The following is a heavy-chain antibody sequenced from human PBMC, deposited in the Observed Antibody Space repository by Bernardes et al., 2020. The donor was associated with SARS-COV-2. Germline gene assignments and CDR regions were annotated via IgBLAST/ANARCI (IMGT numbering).Heavy chain of an antibody. J-gene: IGHJ4*02. Sequence: GGSLRLSCAASGFTFSSYAMNWVRQAPGKGLEWVSGIFGSGSGAYYADSVKGRFTVSRDNSRKTLYLQMHSLRAEDTAIYYCAKDMGRFGEAVVVWYFDSWGQGTLVTVSS. CDR1: GFTFSSYA. CDR3: AKDMGRFGEAVVVWYFDS. D-gene: IGHD3-16*01. CDR2: IFGSGSGA. V-gene: IGHV3-23*01.